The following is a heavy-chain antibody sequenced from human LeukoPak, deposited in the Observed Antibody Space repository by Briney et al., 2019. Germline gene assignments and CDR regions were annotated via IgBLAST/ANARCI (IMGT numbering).Heavy chain of an antibody. CDR3: AKVFYYGSGSFIFDC. Sequence: GSLRLSCAASGFTFSSYAMTWVRQAPGKGLEWVSSISDSAGNTYYPDSVKGRFTISRDNSKNTLFLQMNSLGAEDTAVYYCAKVFYYGSGSFIFDCWGQGTLVTVSS. CDR2: ISDSAGNT. J-gene: IGHJ4*02. CDR1: GFTFSSYA. V-gene: IGHV3-23*01. D-gene: IGHD3-10*01.